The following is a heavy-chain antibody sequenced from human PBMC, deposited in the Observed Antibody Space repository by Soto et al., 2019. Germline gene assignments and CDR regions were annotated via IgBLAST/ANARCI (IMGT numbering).Heavy chain of an antibody. Sequence: ASVKVSCKASGYTFTSYYMHWVRQAPGQGLEWMGIINPSGGSTSYAQKFQGRVTMTRDTSTSTVYMELSSLRSEDTAVYYCARDLHYDFLTGYYNPPVYYYYGRDFWGKGPPVTVS. CDR3: ARDLHYDFLTGYYNPPVYYYYGRDF. J-gene: IGHJ6*04. CDR1: GYTFTSYY. V-gene: IGHV1-46*01. CDR2: INPSGGST. D-gene: IGHD3-9*01.